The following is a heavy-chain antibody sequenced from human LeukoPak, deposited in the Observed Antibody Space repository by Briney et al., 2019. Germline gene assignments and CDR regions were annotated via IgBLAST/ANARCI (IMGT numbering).Heavy chain of an antibody. D-gene: IGHD5-18*01. J-gene: IGHJ4*02. V-gene: IGHV3-23*01. CDR2: ISGSGGST. CDR1: GFTFSSYA. Sequence: PGGSLRLSCAASGFTFSSYAMSWVRQAPGKGLEWVSLISGSGGSTYYADSVKGRFTISRDNSKNTLYLQMNSLRAEDTAVYYCAKSGQGGYSYGLYYFDYWGQGTLVTVSS. CDR3: AKSGQGGYSYGLYYFDY.